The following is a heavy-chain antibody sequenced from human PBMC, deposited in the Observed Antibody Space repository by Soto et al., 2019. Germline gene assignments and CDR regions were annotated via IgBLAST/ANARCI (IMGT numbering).Heavy chain of an antibody. J-gene: IGHJ3*02. CDR3: AREGYYYDSSGYYLDAFDI. D-gene: IGHD3-22*01. V-gene: IGHV1-8*01. CDR1: GYTFTSYD. Sequence: ASVKVSCKASGYTFTSYDINWVRQATGQGLEWMGWMNPNSGNTGYAQKFQGRVTMTRNTSISTAYMELSSLRSEDTAVYYCAREGYYYDSSGYYLDAFDIWGQGTMVTVSS. CDR2: MNPNSGNT.